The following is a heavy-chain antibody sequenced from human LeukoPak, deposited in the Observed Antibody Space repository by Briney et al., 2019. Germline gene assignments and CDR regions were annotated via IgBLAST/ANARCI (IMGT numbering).Heavy chain of an antibody. CDR3: ARDYPNSSGDSYDY. V-gene: IGHV4-61*02. D-gene: IGHD3-22*01. Sequence: PSETLSLTCTVSGGSISSGSYYWSWIRQPAGKGLEWIVLIYTSGSTNYNPSLKSRVTISVDTSKNQFSLKLSAVTAADAAVYYCARDYPNSSGDSYDYWGQGTLVTVSS. J-gene: IGHJ4*02. CDR1: GGSISSGSYY. CDR2: IYTSGST.